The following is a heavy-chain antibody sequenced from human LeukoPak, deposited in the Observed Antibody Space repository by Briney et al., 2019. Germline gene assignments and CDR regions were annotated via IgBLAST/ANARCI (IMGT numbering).Heavy chain of an antibody. CDR2: INAGNGNT. CDR3: ARWRPGIAAVDY. Sequence: SVKVSCKASGYTFTSYAMHWVRQAPGQRLEWMGWINAGNGNTKYSQKFQGRVTITRDTSASTAYMELSSLRSEDTAVYYCARWRPGIAAVDYWGQGTLVTVSS. J-gene: IGHJ4*02. V-gene: IGHV1-3*01. CDR1: GYTFTSYA. D-gene: IGHD6-13*01.